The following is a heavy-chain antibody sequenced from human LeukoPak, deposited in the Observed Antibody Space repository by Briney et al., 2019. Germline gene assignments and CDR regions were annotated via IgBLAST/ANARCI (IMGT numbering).Heavy chain of an antibody. CDR2: IIPIFGTA. D-gene: IGHD5-18*01. V-gene: IGHV1-69*01. Sequence: PGRSLRLSCAASGFTFSSYAMHWVRQAPGKGLEWMGGIIPIFGTANYAQKFQGRVTITADESTSTAYMELSSLRSEDTAVYYCAREIGRHGYSYGYSSGGSPTFDYWGQGTLVTVSS. CDR1: GFTFSSYA. CDR3: AREIGRHGYSYGYSSGGSPTFDY. J-gene: IGHJ4*02.